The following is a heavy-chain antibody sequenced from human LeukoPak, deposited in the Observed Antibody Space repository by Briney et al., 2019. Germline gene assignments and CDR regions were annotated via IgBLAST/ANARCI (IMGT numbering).Heavy chain of an antibody. J-gene: IGHJ5*02. CDR3: ARPYYDFWSGYSNWFDP. D-gene: IGHD3-3*01. CDR1: GGSISSSSYY. Sequence: SETLSLTCTVSGGSISSSSYYWGWIRQPPGKGLEWIGSIYYSGSTYYNPSLKSRVTISVDTSKNQCSLKLSSVTAADTAVYYCARPYYDFWSGYSNWFDPWGQETLVTVSS. CDR2: IYYSGST. V-gene: IGHV4-39*01.